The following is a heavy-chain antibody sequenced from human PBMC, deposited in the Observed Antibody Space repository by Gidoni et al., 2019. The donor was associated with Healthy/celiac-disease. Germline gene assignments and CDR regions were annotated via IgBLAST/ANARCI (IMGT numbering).Heavy chain of an antibody. J-gene: IGHJ4*02. D-gene: IGHD3-22*01. CDR2: IYYSGST. CDR1: GCSISSGGYY. CDR3: AREGSSGYWPGY. V-gene: IGHV4-31*03. Sequence: QVQLQESGPGLVKPSQTLSLTCTVSGCSISSGGYYWSWIRQPPGKALEWIGYIYYSGSTYYNPSLKSRVTISVDTSKNQFSLKLSSVTAADTAVYYCAREGSSGYWPGYWGQGTLVTVSS.